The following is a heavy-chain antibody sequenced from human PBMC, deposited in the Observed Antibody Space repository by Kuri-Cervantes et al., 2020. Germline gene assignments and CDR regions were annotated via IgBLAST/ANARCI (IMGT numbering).Heavy chain of an antibody. CDR1: GVTFSSYS. V-gene: IGHV3-21*01. CDR2: SSSSSSYI. J-gene: IGHJ4*02. D-gene: IGHD3-9*01. CDR3: ARDGKREYYDILTGHYGFDY. Sequence: GGSLSLSCAASGVTFSSYSMNWVRQAPGKGLEWVSSSSSSSSYIYYADSVKGRFTISRDNAKNSLYLQMNSLRAEDTAVYYCARDGKREYYDILTGHYGFDYWGQGTLVTVSS.